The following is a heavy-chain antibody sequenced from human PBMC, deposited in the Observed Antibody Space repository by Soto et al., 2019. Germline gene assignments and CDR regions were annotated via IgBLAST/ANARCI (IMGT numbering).Heavy chain of an antibody. Sequence: GGSLRLSCAASGFIFSNYGMHWVRQAPGKGLEWVASITSSSSYIYYEDSLKGRFTISRDNAKNSLFLQLDSLRAEDTAVYFCVRARSTDSRPDYWGQGTLVT. V-gene: IGHV3-21*01. CDR3: VRARSTDSRPDY. CDR1: GFIFSNYG. D-gene: IGHD3-22*01. J-gene: IGHJ4*02. CDR2: ITSSSSYI.